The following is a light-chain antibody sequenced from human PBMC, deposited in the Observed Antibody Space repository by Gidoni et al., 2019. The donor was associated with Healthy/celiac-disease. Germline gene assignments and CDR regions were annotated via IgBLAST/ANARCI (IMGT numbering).Light chain of an antibody. V-gene: IGKV3-20*01. CDR2: GAS. CDR1: QSVSSSY. J-gene: IGKJ4*01. Sequence: DMVLTQSPGTLSLSPGERATLSCRASQSVSSSYLAWYQQKPGQAPRLLIYGASSRATGIPDRFSGSGSGTDFTLTISRLEPEDFAVYYCQQGLTFGGGTKVEIK. CDR3: QQGLT.